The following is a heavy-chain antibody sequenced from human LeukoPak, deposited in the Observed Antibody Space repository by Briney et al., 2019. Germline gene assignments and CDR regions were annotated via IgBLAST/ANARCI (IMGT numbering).Heavy chain of an antibody. D-gene: IGHD5/OR15-5a*01. V-gene: IGHV1-2*02. CDR1: GYTFTGYY. CDR3: ARDGSTTPTYYFDY. CDR2: INPNSGDT. Sequence: ASVKVSCKASGYTFTGYYIHWVRQAPGQGLEWMGWINPNSGDTNYAQKFQGRVPMTRDTSVSTAYMELSRLKSDGTAVYYCARDGSTTPTYYFDYWGQGTLVTVSS. J-gene: IGHJ4*02.